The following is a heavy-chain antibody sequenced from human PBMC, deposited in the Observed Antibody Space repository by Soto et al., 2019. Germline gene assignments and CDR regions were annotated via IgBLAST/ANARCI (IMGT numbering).Heavy chain of an antibody. V-gene: IGHV2-5*02. CDR3: IQSRCGADCLQSYASHYYYGMDV. J-gene: IGHJ6*02. Sequence: QITLKESGPTLVKPTQTLTLTCTFSGFSLSTSGVGVGWIRQPPGKALEWLALIYWDDDKRYSPSLRSRLPISNDTSKNQVVLTMTNMDPVDTATYHCIQSRCGADCLQSYASHYYYGMDVWGQGTTVTVSS. CDR2: IYWDDDK. CDR1: GFSLSTSGVG. D-gene: IGHD2-21*02.